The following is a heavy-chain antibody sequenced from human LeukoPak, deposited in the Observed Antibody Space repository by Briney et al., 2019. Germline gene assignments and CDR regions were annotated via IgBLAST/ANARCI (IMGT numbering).Heavy chain of an antibody. Sequence: GESLKISCQGSGYRFTNYWIGWVRQMPGKGLEYMGIIQPGDSDTRYSPSFQGQVTISADKSISTAYPQWSSLKASDTAMYYCARHRGGDGYSDYWGQGTLVTVSS. CDR3: ARHRGGDGYSDY. J-gene: IGHJ4*02. V-gene: IGHV5-51*01. CDR2: IQPGDSDT. D-gene: IGHD5-24*01. CDR1: GYRFTNYW.